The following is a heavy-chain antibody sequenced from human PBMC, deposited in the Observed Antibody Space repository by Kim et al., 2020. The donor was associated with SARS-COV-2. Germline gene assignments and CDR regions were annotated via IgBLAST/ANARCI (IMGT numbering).Heavy chain of an antibody. J-gene: IGHJ5*02. D-gene: IGHD6-13*01. Sequence: SETLSLTCTVSGGSISSYYWSWIRQRPGKGLEWIGYIYYSGSTNYNPSLKSRVTISVATSKNKFSLKLSSVTAADTAVYYCASMAAGDWFDPWGQGTLVTVSS. CDR3: ASMAAGDWFDP. CDR2: IYYSGST. V-gene: IGHV4-59*08. CDR1: GGSISSYY.